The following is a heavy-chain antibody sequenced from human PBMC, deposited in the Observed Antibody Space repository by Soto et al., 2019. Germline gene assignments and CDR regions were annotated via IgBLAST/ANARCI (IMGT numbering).Heavy chain of an antibody. Sequence: EVQLVESGGGLVKPGGSLRLSCVASGFTFTNAWMTWVRQAPGKGLEWAGRLKGKADGGTINYAAPVKGRFTISRDDSKNTVYLEMYSLKTEDTAVYYCVTGLRSASLDFWGQGTLVTVSS. V-gene: IGHV3-15*01. CDR2: LKGKADGGTI. J-gene: IGHJ4*02. CDR3: VTGLRSASLDF. CDR1: GFTFTNAW. D-gene: IGHD1-26*01.